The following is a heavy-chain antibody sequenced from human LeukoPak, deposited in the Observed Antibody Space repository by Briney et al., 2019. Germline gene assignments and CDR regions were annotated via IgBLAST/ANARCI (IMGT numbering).Heavy chain of an antibody. D-gene: IGHD2-2*01. CDR3: ARSSPKGSVPAAEIFDY. Sequence: PSETLSLTCTVSGGSISSSSYYWDWIRQPPGKGLEWIGSISYSGSTSYNPSLKSRLTISVDTSKNQFSLKLSSVTAADTAVYYCARSSPKGSVPAAEIFDYWGLGTLVTVSS. CDR2: ISYSGST. V-gene: IGHV4-39*01. J-gene: IGHJ4*02. CDR1: GGSISSSSYY.